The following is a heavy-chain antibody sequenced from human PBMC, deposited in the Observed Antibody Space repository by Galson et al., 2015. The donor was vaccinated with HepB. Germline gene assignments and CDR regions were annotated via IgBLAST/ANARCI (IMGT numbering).Heavy chain of an antibody. CDR1: RFTFSNYV. V-gene: IGHV3-23*01. Sequence: SLRLSCAASRFTFSNYVMNWVRQAPGRGLEWVSSISGSGGSTYYAGSVKGRFTISRDNSKNTLYLQMNSLRAEDTAVYYCAKNWGSSWFVPYHFDSWGQGTLVTVSS. J-gene: IGHJ4*02. CDR3: AKNWGSSWFVPYHFDS. D-gene: IGHD6-13*01. CDR2: ISGSGGST.